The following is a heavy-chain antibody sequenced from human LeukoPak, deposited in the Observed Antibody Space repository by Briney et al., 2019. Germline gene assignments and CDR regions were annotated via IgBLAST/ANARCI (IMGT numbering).Heavy chain of an antibody. J-gene: IGHJ4*02. CDR3: ARVSGYDFDC. CDR2: ISYDGSNK. D-gene: IGHD5-12*01. Sequence: GGSLRLSCAASGFTFSSYAMHWVRQAPGKGLEWVALISYDGSNKYYADSVKGRFTISRDNSKSTLYLQMNSPRAEDTAVYYCARVSGYDFDCWGQGTLVTVSS. CDR1: GFTFSSYA. V-gene: IGHV3-30-3*01.